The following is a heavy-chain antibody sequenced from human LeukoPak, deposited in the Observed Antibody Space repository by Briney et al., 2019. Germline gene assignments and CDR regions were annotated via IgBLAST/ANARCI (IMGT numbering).Heavy chain of an antibody. CDR1: GYTFTSYY. CDR3: ARVPSGGNKFDP. J-gene: IGHJ5*02. CDR2: INPSGGST. V-gene: IGHV1-46*01. D-gene: IGHD6-25*01. Sequence: ASVKVSCKASGYTFTSYYMHWVRQAPGQGLEWMGIINPSGGSTSYAQKFQGRVTMTRNTSISTAYIELSSLRSEDTAVYYCARVPSGGNKFDPWGQGTLVTVSS.